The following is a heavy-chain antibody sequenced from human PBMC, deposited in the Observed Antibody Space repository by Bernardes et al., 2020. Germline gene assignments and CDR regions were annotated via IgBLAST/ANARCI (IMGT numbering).Heavy chain of an antibody. D-gene: IGHD5-12*01. J-gene: IGHJ6*02. CDR3: ARGGTKWLRSLYGMDV. CDR2: IWYDGSNK. V-gene: IGHV3-33*01. CDR1: GFTFSSYG. Sequence: VGSLRLSCAASGFTFSSYGMHWVRQAPGKGLEWVAVIWYDGSNKYYADSVKGRFTISRDNSKNTLYLQMNSLRAEDTAVYYCARGGTKWLRSLYGMDVWGQGTTVTVSS.